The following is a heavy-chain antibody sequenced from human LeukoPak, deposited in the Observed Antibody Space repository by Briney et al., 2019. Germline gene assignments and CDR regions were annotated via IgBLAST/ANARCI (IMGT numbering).Heavy chain of an antibody. J-gene: IGHJ4*02. V-gene: IGHV1-18*01. D-gene: IGHD3-10*01. Sequence: ASVKVSCKASGYTFTSCGISWVRQAPGQGLEWVGWINTSNNGDTNYAQKLQGRVTMTTDTSTSTAYMELRSLRSDDTAVYYCARARITMVRGVISHFDYWGQGTLVTVSS. CDR3: ARARITMVRGVISHFDY. CDR1: GYTFTSCG. CDR2: INTSNNGDT.